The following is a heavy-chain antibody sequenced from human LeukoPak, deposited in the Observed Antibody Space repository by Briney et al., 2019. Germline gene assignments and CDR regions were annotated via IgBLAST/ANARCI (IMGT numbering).Heavy chain of an antibody. D-gene: IGHD3-22*01. CDR2: ISSSSSYI. CDR1: GFTFSSYS. V-gene: IGHV3-21*01. J-gene: IGHJ4*02. Sequence: PGGSLRLSCAASGFTFSSYSMNWVRQAPGKGLGWASSISSSSSYIYYADSVKGRFTISRDNAKNSLYLQMNSLRAEDTAVYYCAREPTYYYDSSGLYYFDYWGQGTLVTVSS. CDR3: AREPTYYYDSSGLYYFDY.